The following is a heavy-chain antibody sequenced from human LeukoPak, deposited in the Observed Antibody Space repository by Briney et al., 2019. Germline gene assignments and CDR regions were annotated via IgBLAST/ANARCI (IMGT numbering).Heavy chain of an antibody. CDR3: AKDRGRVDTAMFN. Sequence: GGSLRLSCAASGFTFSSYGMHWVRQAPGKGLEWVAFIRYDGSNKYYADSVKGRFTISRDNSKNTLYLQMNSLRAEDTVVYYCAKDRGRVDTAMFNWGQGTLVTVSS. CDR1: GFTFSSYG. J-gene: IGHJ4*02. V-gene: IGHV3-30*02. CDR2: IRYDGSNK. D-gene: IGHD5-18*01.